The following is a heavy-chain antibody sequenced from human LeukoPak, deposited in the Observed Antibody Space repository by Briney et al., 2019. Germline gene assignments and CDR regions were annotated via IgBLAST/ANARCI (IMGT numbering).Heavy chain of an antibody. CDR1: GGSFSGYY. Sequence: SETLSLTCAVYGGSFSGYYWSWIRQPPGKGLEWIGEINHSGSTNYNPSLKSRVTMSVDTSKNQFSLKLSSVTAADTAVYYCARAGVYYYYYYMDVWGKGTTVTISS. J-gene: IGHJ6*03. V-gene: IGHV4-34*01. CDR2: INHSGST. CDR3: ARAGVYYYYYYMDV. D-gene: IGHD3-10*01.